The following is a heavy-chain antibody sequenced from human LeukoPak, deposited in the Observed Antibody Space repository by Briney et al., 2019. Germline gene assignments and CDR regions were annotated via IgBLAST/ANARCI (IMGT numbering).Heavy chain of an antibody. J-gene: IGHJ4*02. CDR3: ARHAGSVAADIIFDY. CDR1: GGSFSGYY. CDR2: INHSGST. D-gene: IGHD6-13*01. Sequence: SETLSLTCAVYGGSFSGYYWSWIRQPPGKGLEWIGEINHSGSTNYNPSLKSRVTISVDTSKNQFSLKLSSVTAADTAVYYCARHAGSVAADIIFDYWGQGTLVTVSS. V-gene: IGHV4-34*01.